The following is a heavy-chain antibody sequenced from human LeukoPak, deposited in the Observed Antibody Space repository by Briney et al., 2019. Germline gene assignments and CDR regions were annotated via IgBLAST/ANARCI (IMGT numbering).Heavy chain of an antibody. CDR1: GGTFSSYA. D-gene: IGHD5-24*01. V-gene: IGHV1-69*04. CDR2: IIPILGIA. CDR3: ARGCRRWLQSSDYYFDY. Sequence: SVKVSCKASGGTFSSYAISWVRQAPGQGLEWMGRIIPILGIANYAQKFQGRVTITADKSTSTAYMELSSLRSEDTAVYYCARGCRRWLQSSDYYFDYWGQGALVTVSS. J-gene: IGHJ4*02.